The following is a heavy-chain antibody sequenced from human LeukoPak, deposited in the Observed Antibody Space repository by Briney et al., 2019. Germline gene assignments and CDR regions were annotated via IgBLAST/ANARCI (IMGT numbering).Heavy chain of an antibody. D-gene: IGHD2-8*01. CDR1: GFTFSSYA. V-gene: IGHV3-30-3*01. J-gene: IGHJ3*02. CDR2: ISDDGTNK. CDR3: ARDQGHDTTGDDAFDI. Sequence: PGGSLRLSCAASGFTFSSYAIHWVRQAPGKGLEWVAVISDDGTNKYYADSVKGRFTISRDASKNTLYLQMNSLRAEDTAVYYCARDQGHDTTGDDAFDIWGQGTMVTVSS.